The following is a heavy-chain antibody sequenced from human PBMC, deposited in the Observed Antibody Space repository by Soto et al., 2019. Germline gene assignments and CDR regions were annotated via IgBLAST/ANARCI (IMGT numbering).Heavy chain of an antibody. D-gene: IGHD3-10*01. J-gene: IGHJ6*03. Sequence: EVQLLESGGGLVQPGGSLRLSCAASGFTFSSYAMSWVRQAPGKGLEWVSAISGSGGSRYYADSVKGRFTISRDNSKNTLYLQMNSLRAEDTAVYYCAKRGDRGYYMDVWGKGTTVTVSS. CDR2: ISGSGGSR. CDR1: GFTFSSYA. V-gene: IGHV3-23*01. CDR3: AKRGDRGYYMDV.